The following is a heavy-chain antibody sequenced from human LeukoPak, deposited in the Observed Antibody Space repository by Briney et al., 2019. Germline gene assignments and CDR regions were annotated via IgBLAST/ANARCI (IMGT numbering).Heavy chain of an antibody. Sequence: VASVKVSCKASGYTFTSYDINWVRQATGQGLEWMGWMNPNSGNTGYAQKFQGRVTMTRNTSISTAYMELSSLRSEDTAVYYCARVNRPYYYYGMDDWGQGTTVTVSS. CDR3: ARVNRPYYYYGMDD. V-gene: IGHV1-8*01. D-gene: IGHD2/OR15-2a*01. J-gene: IGHJ6*02. CDR1: GYTFTSYD. CDR2: MNPNSGNT.